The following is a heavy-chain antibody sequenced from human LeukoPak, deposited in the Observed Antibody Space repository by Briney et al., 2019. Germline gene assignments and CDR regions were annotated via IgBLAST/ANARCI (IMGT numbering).Heavy chain of an antibody. J-gene: IGHJ3*02. CDR1: GITFSSYD. D-gene: IGHD3-3*01. Sequence: GRSLRLSCEATGITFSSYDMTWVRQAPGKGLEWISAISDRGKTDYADSVKGRFTISRDNSKNTLYLQLTSLRDEDTPIYYCAKLPTIFGVADSFDIWGQGTLVTVSS. CDR2: ISDRGKT. V-gene: IGHV3-23*01. CDR3: AKLPTIFGVADSFDI.